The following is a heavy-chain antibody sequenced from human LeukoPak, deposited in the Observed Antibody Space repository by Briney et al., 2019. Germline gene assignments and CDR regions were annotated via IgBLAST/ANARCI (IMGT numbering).Heavy chain of an antibody. Sequence: PGGSLRLSCAASGFTFSTYAMSWARQAPGKGLGWVGRIKSKTDGGTTDYAAPVKGRFTISRDDSKNTVYLQMNSLKTEDTAVYYCTTDLAQWGQGTLVTVSS. CDR2: IKSKTDGGTT. CDR3: TTDLAQ. J-gene: IGHJ4*02. V-gene: IGHV3-15*01. D-gene: IGHD5-12*01. CDR1: GFTFSTYA.